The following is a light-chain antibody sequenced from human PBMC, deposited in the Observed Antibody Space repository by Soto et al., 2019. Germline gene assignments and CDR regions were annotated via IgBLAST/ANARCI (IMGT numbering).Light chain of an antibody. CDR1: SSNIGAGYD. CDR3: QSYDGSLSAVV. CDR2: GNS. J-gene: IGLJ2*01. Sequence: QSVLTQPPSVSGAPGQRVTISCTGSSSNIGAGYDVHWYQQLPGTAPKLLIYGNSNRPSGVPDRFSGFKSGTSASLAITGLQAEDEADYYCQSYDGSLSAVVFGGGTKVTVL. V-gene: IGLV1-40*01.